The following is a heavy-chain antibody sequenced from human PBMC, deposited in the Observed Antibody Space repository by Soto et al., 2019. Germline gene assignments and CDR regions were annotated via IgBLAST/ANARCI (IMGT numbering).Heavy chain of an antibody. J-gene: IGHJ6*02. CDR2: IYYSGGT. Sequence: PSETLSLTCAVSGASISSSSYHWGWIRQPPGKGLEWIGSIYYSGGTYYNPSLKSRVIIFVDSSQNQFSLKLGSVTAADTAVYFCTRHSQWLAHGMDVWGQGTTVTVSS. CDR1: GASISSSSYH. V-gene: IGHV4-39*01. D-gene: IGHD6-19*01. CDR3: TRHSQWLAHGMDV.